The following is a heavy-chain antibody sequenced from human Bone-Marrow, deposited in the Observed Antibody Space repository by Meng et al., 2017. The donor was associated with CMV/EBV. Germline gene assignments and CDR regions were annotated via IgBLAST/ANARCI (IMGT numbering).Heavy chain of an antibody. Sequence: SGTLSLTCTVSGGSISSYYWSWIRQPPGKGLEWIGYIYYSGSTNYNPSLKSRVTISVDTSKNHFSLKLSSVTAADTAVYYCARATAMVMEGYYYHGMDVWGQGTTVTVSS. J-gene: IGHJ6*02. CDR2: IYYSGST. D-gene: IGHD5-18*01. V-gene: IGHV4-59*01. CDR3: ARATAMVMEGYYYHGMDV. CDR1: GGSISSYY.